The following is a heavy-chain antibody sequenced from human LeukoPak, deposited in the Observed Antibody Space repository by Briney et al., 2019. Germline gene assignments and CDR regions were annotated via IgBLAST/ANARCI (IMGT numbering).Heavy chain of an antibody. D-gene: IGHD6-19*01. CDR3: ARDLTISGWWRYSWFDP. V-gene: IGHV1-69*13. CDR2: IIPIFGTA. CDR1: GGTFSSYA. Sequence: GASVKVSCKASGGTFSSYAISWVRQAPGQGLEWMGGIIPIFGTANYAQKFQGRVTITADESTSTAYMELSSLRSEDTAVYYCARDLTISGWWRYSWFDPWGQGTLVTVSS. J-gene: IGHJ5*02.